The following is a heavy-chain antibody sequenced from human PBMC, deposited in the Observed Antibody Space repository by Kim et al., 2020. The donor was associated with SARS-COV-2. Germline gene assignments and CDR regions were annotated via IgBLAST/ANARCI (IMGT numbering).Heavy chain of an antibody. CDR1: GGSFSGYY. J-gene: IGHJ4*02. V-gene: IGHV4-34*01. D-gene: IGHD1-26*01. Sequence: SETLSLTCAVYGGSFSGYYWSWIRQPPGKGLEWIGEINHSGSTNYNPSLKSRVTISVDTSKNQFSLKLSSVTAADTAVYYCARGIGVGATKNDYWGQGTLVTVSS. CDR2: INHSGST. CDR3: ARGIGVGATKNDY.